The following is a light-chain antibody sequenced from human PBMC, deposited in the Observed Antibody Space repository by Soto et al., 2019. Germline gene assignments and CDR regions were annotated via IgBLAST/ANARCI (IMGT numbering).Light chain of an antibody. V-gene: IGKV3-20*01. J-gene: IGKJ4*01. CDR1: QSVSSSY. CDR2: GAS. Sequence: EIVLTQSRCTLSLSPGERATLSCRASQSVSSSYLAWYQQKPGQAPRLLIYGASSRATGIPDRFSGSGSGTDFTLTISRLEPEDFAVYYCQQYGSSPPLTFGGGTKVEIK. CDR3: QQYGSSPPLT.